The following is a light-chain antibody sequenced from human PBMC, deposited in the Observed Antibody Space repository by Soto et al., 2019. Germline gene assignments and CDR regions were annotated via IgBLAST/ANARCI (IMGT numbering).Light chain of an antibody. CDR1: QSVSSSY. V-gene: IGKV3-20*01. Sequence: EIVLTQSPATRSLSPGERATLSCRASQSVSSSYLGWYQQKPGQAPRFLIYDASSRATGIPDRFSGSGSGTDFTLTISRLEPEDFAVYYCQQYDISPPLTFGGGTKVDIK. J-gene: IGKJ4*01. CDR2: DAS. CDR3: QQYDISPPLT.